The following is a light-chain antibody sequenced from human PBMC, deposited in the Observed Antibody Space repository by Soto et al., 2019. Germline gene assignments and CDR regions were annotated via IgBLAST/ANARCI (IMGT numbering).Light chain of an antibody. Sequence: EIVLTQSPGTLSLSPGERATLSCRASQSVSNSYLAWYQQKPGQAPRLLIYGASSRATGIPDRFSGSGSGTDFTLTISRLEPEDFAVYYCQQYAGSLPHTFGQGTKVDIK. J-gene: IGKJ2*01. CDR2: GAS. V-gene: IGKV3-20*01. CDR1: QSVSNSY. CDR3: QQYAGSLPHT.